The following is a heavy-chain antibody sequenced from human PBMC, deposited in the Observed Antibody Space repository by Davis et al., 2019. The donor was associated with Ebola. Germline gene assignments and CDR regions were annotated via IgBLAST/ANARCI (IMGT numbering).Heavy chain of an antibody. J-gene: IGHJ5*01. V-gene: IGHV4-59*12. CDR1: GGSINNYY. CDR2: IYYSGTT. D-gene: IGHD6-19*01. Sequence: MPSETLSLTCTVSGGSINNYYWTWIRQAQGKGLEWIGDIYYSGTTNYNPSLTSRLTISVVTSDRYFFLNLISVTAADTAVYYCARGARYRSAWFDSWGQGTLVSVSS. CDR3: ARGARYRSAWFDS.